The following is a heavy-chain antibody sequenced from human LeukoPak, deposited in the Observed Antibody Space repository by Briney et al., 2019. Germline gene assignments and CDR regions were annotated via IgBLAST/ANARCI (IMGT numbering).Heavy chain of an antibody. Sequence: PGGSLRLSCAASGFTFSSYWMSWVRQAPGKGLEWVANIKQDGGEKSYVDSVKGRFTISRDNAKNSLYLQMNSLRAEDTAVYYCARAFWSGWYPWAFDIWGQGTMVTVSS. J-gene: IGHJ3*02. CDR1: GFTFSSYW. CDR2: IKQDGGEK. V-gene: IGHV3-7*03. D-gene: IGHD6-19*01. CDR3: ARAFWSGWYPWAFDI.